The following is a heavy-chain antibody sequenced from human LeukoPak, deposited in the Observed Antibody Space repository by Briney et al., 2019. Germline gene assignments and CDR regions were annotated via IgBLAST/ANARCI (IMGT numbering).Heavy chain of an antibody. V-gene: IGHV3-48*01. CDR1: GFTFSSYS. D-gene: IGHD2-15*01. CDR2: ISSSSSTI. Sequence: PGGSLRLSCAASGFTFSSYSMNWVRQAPGKGLEWVSYISSSSSTIYYADSVKGRFTISRDNAQNSLYLQMNSLSAEDTAVYYWARVYCSGGSCSTGDYFDYWGQGTLVTVSS. J-gene: IGHJ4*02. CDR3: ARVYCSGGSCSTGDYFDY.